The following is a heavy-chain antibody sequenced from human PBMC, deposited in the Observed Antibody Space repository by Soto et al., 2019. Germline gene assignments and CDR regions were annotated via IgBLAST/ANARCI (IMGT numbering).Heavy chain of an antibody. CDR3: AREDYDFWSGYQNWFDP. CDR2: SIPIFGTA. D-gene: IGHD3-3*01. J-gene: IGHJ5*02. V-gene: IGHV1-69*01. Sequence: QVQLVQSGAEVKKPGSSVKVSCKASGGTFSSYAISWVRQAPGQGLEWMGGSIPIFGTANYAQKFQGRDTITADESTSTAYMELSSLRSEDTAVYYCAREDYDFWSGYQNWFDPWGQGTLVTVSS. CDR1: GGTFSSYA.